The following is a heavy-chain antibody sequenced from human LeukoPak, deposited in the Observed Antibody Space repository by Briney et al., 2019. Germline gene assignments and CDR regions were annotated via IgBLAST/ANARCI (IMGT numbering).Heavy chain of an antibody. CDR1: GFTFSSYW. V-gene: IGHV3-7*01. CDR2: IKQDVSEK. Sequence: GGSLRLSCAPSGFTFSSYWMSWVRQAPGKGLEWVANIKQDVSEKYYVDSVKGRFTISRDNAKNSLYLQINSLRAEDTAVYYCARVGKSGSYGYYYFDYWGQGTLVTVSS. CDR3: ARVGKSGSYGYYYFDY. D-gene: IGHD5-18*01. J-gene: IGHJ4*02.